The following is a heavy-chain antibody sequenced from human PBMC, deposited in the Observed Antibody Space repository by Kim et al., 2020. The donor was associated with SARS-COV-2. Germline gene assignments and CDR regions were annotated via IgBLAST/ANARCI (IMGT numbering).Heavy chain of an antibody. CDR3: ARDLYTPGGIGELPDY. D-gene: IGHD3-10*01. CDR2: ISSSSSTI. Sequence: GGSLRLSCAASGFTFSSYSMNWVRQAPGKGLEWVSYISSSSSTIYYADSVKGRFTISRDNAKNSLYLQMNSLRDEDTAVYYCARDLYTPGGIGELPDYWGQGTLVTVSS. V-gene: IGHV3-48*02. CDR1: GFTFSSYS. J-gene: IGHJ4*02.